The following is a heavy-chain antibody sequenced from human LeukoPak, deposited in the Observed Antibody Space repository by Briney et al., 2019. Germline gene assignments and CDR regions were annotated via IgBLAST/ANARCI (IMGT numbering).Heavy chain of an antibody. V-gene: IGHV3-21*01. Sequence: GGSLRLSCAASGFTFSGYSMNWVRQAPGKGLEWVSSISTTSDYIHYADSLKGRVAISRDNAKNSLYLQMNSLRVEDTAVYYCARGGIYSQGFDYWGQGSLVTVSS. J-gene: IGHJ4*02. CDR3: ARGGIYSQGFDY. CDR2: ISTTSDYI. D-gene: IGHD6-13*01. CDR1: GFTFSGYS.